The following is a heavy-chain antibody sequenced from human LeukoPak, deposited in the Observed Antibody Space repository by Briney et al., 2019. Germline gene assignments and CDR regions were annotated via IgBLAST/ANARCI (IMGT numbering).Heavy chain of an antibody. CDR3: ARGAYFYGSGINWFDP. Sequence: SETLSLTCAVSGGSISSNSYYWSWIRQPAGKGLEWIGHIYTTGSTNYNPSLKSRVTISLDTSKNQFSLKLSSVTAADTAVYYCARGAYFYGSGINWFDPWGQGTLITVSS. D-gene: IGHD3-10*01. V-gene: IGHV4-61*09. CDR1: GGSISSNSYY. CDR2: IYTTGST. J-gene: IGHJ5*02.